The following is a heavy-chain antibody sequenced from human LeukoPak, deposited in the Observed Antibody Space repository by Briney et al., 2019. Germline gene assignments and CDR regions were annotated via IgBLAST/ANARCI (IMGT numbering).Heavy chain of an antibody. CDR3: ARDYGDYVVDY. Sequence: GGSLRLSCAASGFTLSSYSMNWVRQAPGKGLEWVSYISSSSSTIYYADSVKGRFTISRDNAKNSLYLQMNSLRAEDTAVYYCARDYGDYVVDYWGQGTLVTVSS. D-gene: IGHD4-17*01. CDR2: ISSSSSTI. V-gene: IGHV3-48*01. J-gene: IGHJ4*02. CDR1: GFTLSSYS.